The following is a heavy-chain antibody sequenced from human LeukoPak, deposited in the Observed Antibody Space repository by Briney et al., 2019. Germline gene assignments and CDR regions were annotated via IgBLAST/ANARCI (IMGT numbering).Heavy chain of an antibody. Sequence: AGGSLRLSCAASGFTFSSYAMSWVRQAPGKGLEWVSAISGSGGSTYYADSVKGRFTISRDNSKNTLYLQMNSLRAEDTAVYYCAKDAAAGKSYYYYYMDVWGKGTTVTVSS. J-gene: IGHJ6*03. CDR1: GFTFSSYA. CDR3: AKDAAAGKSYYYYYMDV. V-gene: IGHV3-23*01. CDR2: ISGSGGST. D-gene: IGHD6-13*01.